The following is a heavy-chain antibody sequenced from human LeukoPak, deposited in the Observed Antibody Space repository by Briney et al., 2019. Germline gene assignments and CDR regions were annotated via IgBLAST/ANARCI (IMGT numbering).Heavy chain of an antibody. CDR2: ISYDGSNK. CDR1: GFSFSDYA. D-gene: IGHD6-19*01. V-gene: IGHV3-30*04. Sequence: GGSLRLSCAASGFSFSDYAMHWVRQAPGKGLEWVAVISYDGSNKYYIDSVKGRFTISRDNSKNALSLQMNSLRAEDTAVHYCSMDLRTAVADWFDPWGQGTLVTVSS. CDR3: SMDLRTAVADWFDP. J-gene: IGHJ5*02.